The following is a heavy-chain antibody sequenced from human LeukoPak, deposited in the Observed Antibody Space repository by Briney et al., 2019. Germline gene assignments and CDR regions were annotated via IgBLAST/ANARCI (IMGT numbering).Heavy chain of an antibody. CDR3: AKDFSVVPAANDY. V-gene: IGHV3-30*02. J-gene: IGHJ4*02. Sequence: GGSLRLSCAASGFTFSSYGMHWVRRAPGKGLEWVAFIRYDGSNKYYADSVKGRFTISRDNSKNTLYLQMNSLRAEDTAVYYCAKDFSVVPAANDYWGQGTLVTVSS. D-gene: IGHD2-2*01. CDR1: GFTFSSYG. CDR2: IRYDGSNK.